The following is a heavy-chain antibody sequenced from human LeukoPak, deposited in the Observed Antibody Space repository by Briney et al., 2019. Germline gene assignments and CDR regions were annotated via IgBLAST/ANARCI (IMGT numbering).Heavy chain of an antibody. D-gene: IGHD2-15*01. CDR2: IKQDGSEK. V-gene: IGHV3-7*01. J-gene: IGHJ4*02. Sequence: GGSLRLSCAASGFTFSSYWMSWVRQAPGKGLEWVANIKQDGSEKYHVDSVKGRFTISRDNAKSSLYLQMNSLRAEDTAVYYCARDYCSGGTCHDPLWGQGTLVTVSS. CDR1: GFTFSSYW. CDR3: ARDYCSGGTCHDPL.